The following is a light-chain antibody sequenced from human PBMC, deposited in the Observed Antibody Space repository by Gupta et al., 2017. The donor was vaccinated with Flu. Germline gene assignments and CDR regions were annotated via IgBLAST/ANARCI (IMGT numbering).Light chain of an antibody. V-gene: IGLV1-47*01. J-gene: IGLJ2*01. Sequence: QSVLTQPPSASGTPGQRVTISCSGSSSNIGSNYVYWYQQFPGTAPKLLIYRNDQRPSGVPDRFSGSKSGTSASLAISGLRSEDEADYYCAAWDDSLRMVFGGGTKLTVL. CDR2: RND. CDR3: AAWDDSLRMV. CDR1: SSNIGSNY.